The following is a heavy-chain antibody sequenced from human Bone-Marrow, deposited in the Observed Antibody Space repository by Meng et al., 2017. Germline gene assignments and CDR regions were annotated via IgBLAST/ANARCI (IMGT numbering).Heavy chain of an antibody. V-gene: IGHV3-48*03. Sequence: GESLKISCAASGFSFNEYEMNWVRQAPGKGLEWVSYISRSGGNTDYLDAVRGRFTISRDNAENSLYLQMNSLRAEDTAVYYCAAFYYGSENPSVWGPGTTVTGSS. CDR3: AAFYYGSENPSV. D-gene: IGHD3-10*01. J-gene: IGHJ6*02. CDR1: GFSFNEYE. CDR2: ISRSGGNT.